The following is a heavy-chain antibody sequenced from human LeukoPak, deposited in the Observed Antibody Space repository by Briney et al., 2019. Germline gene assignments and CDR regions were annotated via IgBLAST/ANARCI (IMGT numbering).Heavy chain of an antibody. CDR1: GFTFSNAW. CDR2: IKSKTDGGTT. D-gene: IGHD3-16*01. Sequence: GGSLRLSCAASGFTFSNAWMSWVRQAPGKGLEWVGRIKSKTDGGTTDYAAPVKGRFTISRDDSKNTLYLQMNSLRAEDTAVYYCAKDGGSRSRPNAFDIWGQGTMVTVSS. V-gene: IGHV3-15*01. J-gene: IGHJ3*02. CDR3: AKDGGSRSRPNAFDI.